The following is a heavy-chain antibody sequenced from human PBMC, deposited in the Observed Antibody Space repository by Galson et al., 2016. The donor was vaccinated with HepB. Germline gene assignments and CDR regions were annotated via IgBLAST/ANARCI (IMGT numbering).Heavy chain of an antibody. D-gene: IGHD2/OR15-2a*01. V-gene: IGHV2-5*02. CDR2: IYWDDDK. Sequence: PALVKPTQTLTLTCTFSGFSLSTSGVGVGWIRQPPGKALEWLALIYWDDDKRYSPSLKTRLTITKDTSKNRVVLAMANMDPVDTATYYCAQESQYIYGRAFDHWGQGTRVTVSS. CDR1: GFSLSTSGVG. J-gene: IGHJ4*02. CDR3: AQESQYIYGRAFDH.